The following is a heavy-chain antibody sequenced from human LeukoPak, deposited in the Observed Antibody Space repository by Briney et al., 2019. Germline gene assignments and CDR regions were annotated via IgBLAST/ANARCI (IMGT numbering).Heavy chain of an antibody. Sequence: GGSLRLSCAASGFNFRNYAMHWVRQAPGKEPEWVALIRFDGSHKYYADSVKGRSTISRDNSRDTLSLQMSSLRAEDTAVYYCTRSAYCTGGTCYSKTFDYWGQGTLVTVSS. V-gene: IGHV3-30*02. CDR2: IRFDGSHK. D-gene: IGHD2-15*01. CDR3: TRSAYCTGGTCYSKTFDY. CDR1: GFNFRNYA. J-gene: IGHJ4*02.